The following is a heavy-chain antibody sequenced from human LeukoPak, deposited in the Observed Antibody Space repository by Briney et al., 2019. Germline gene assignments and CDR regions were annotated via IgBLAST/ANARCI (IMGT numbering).Heavy chain of an antibody. D-gene: IGHD3-3*01. J-gene: IGHJ4*02. V-gene: IGHV3-48*03. CDR3: ASRYDFPFDY. CDR2: ISSSGSTI. CDR1: GFTFSSYE. Sequence: PGGSLRLSCAASGFTFSSYEMNWVRQAPGKGLEWISYISSSGSTIYYADSVKGRFTISRDNAKNTLYLQMNSLRAEDTAVYYCASRYDFPFDYWGQGTLVTVSS.